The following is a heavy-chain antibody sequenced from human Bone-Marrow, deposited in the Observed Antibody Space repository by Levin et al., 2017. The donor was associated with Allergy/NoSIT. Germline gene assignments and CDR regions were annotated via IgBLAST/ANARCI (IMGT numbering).Heavy chain of an antibody. Sequence: PGGSLRLSCAASGFTFDDYAMHWVRQAPGKGLEWVSGISWNSGSIGYADSVKGRFTISRDNAKNSLYLQMNSLRAEDTALYYCAKAAPIYVWGSYRSDTLYYFDYWGQGTLVTVSS. CDR3: AKAAPIYVWGSYRSDTLYYFDY. D-gene: IGHD3-16*02. CDR2: ISWNSGSI. CDR1: GFTFDDYA. V-gene: IGHV3-9*01. J-gene: IGHJ4*02.